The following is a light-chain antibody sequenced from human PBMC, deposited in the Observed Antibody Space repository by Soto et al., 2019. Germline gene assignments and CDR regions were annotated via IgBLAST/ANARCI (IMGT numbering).Light chain of an antibody. CDR3: QQSFGTFMYT. CDR1: QSISTY. J-gene: IGKJ2*01. V-gene: IGKV1-39*01. CDR2: LAS. Sequence: DIHMTQSPSSLSSSFGDRVTITFLASQSISTYLNWYQQKPGRAPKLLIYLASTLQSGVPSRFSGSGSGTDFTLTISSLQPEDFATYYCQQSFGTFMYTFGQGTKVDIK.